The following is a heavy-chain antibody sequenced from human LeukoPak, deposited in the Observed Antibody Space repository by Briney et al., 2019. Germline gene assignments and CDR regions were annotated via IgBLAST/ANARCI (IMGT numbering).Heavy chain of an antibody. V-gene: IGHV1-2*02. J-gene: IGHJ4*02. CDR2: INPNSGGT. CDR1: GYTFTDYN. CDR3: SVWFGEFAH. Sequence: ASVKVSCKASGYTFTDYNIHWVRQAPGQGLEWMGWINPNSGGTNYAQRFHGMVTMTRDTSISTAYMDLGSLKSDDTATYFCSVWFGEFAHWGQGTLVTVSS. D-gene: IGHD3-10*01.